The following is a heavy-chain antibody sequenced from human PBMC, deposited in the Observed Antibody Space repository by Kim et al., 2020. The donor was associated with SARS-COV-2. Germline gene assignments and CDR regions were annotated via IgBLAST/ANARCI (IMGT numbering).Heavy chain of an antibody. V-gene: IGHV1-2*02. D-gene: IGHD1-26*01. Sequence: TNYDQKFQGRVTMTRDTSISTAYMEVSRLRSDDTAVYYCAREYSESAFDYWGQGTLVTVSS. CDR3: AREYSESAFDY. CDR2: T. J-gene: IGHJ4*02.